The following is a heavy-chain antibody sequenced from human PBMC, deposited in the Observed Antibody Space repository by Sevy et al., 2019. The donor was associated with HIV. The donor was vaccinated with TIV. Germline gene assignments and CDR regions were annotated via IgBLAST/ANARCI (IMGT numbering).Heavy chain of an antibody. Sequence: GGSLRLSCVVSRFTFRSYTMTWVRQAPGKGLEWVSTITGSGDKIYYADSVKGRFTISRDNSRNTLYLQMSSLRAADTAVYYCAKGPDYYASSGTPLDYWGQGTLVTVSS. CDR3: AKGPDYYASSGTPLDY. CDR2: ITGSGDKI. V-gene: IGHV3-23*01. J-gene: IGHJ4*02. CDR1: RFTFRSYT. D-gene: IGHD3-22*01.